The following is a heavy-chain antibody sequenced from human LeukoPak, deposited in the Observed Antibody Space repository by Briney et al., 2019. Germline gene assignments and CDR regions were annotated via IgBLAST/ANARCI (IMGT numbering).Heavy chain of an antibody. CDR2: ISYDGSNK. D-gene: IGHD2/OR15-2a*01. V-gene: IGHV3-30*04. Sequence: GGSLRLSCAAPGFTFSSYAMHWVRQAPGKGLEWVAVISYDGSNKYYADSVKGRFTISRDNSKNTLYLQMNSLRAEDTAVYYCARDYLSYWGQGTLVTVSS. CDR1: GFTFSSYA. CDR3: ARDYLSY. J-gene: IGHJ4*02.